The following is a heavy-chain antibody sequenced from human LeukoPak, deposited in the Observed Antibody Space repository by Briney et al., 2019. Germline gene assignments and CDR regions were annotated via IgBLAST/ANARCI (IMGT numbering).Heavy chain of an antibody. D-gene: IGHD5-18*01. CDR2: ILYSGST. CDR1: GGSISSYY. CDR3: TGSPGLGYNYASFGY. Sequence: SETLSLTCTVSGGSISSYYWSWIRQPPGKGLEWIGYILYSGSTSYNPSLKSRVTISVDTSKNQFSLKLSSVTAADTAVYYCTGSPGLGYNYASFGYWGQGTPVTVSS. J-gene: IGHJ4*02. V-gene: IGHV4-59*08.